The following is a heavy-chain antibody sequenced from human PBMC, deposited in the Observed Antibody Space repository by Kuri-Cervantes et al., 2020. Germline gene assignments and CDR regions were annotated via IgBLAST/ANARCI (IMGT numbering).Heavy chain of an antibody. V-gene: IGHV3-23*01. CDR1: GFTFRNYA. D-gene: IGHD3-22*01. Sequence: GESLKIFCATSGFTFRNYAIHWVRQAPGKGLEWVSTISGSDGTTHYADSVKGRFNISRDNSKNTRDLQMNPLRAEDTAVYYCGKGRISSPYSVLAFWGQGTLVTVSS. J-gene: IGHJ4*02. CDR3: GKGRISSPYSVLAF. CDR2: ISGSDGTT.